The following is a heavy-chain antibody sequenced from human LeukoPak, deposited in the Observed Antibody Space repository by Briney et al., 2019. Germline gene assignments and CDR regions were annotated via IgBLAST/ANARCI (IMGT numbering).Heavy chain of an antibody. CDR2: IYYGENT. CDR3: AAYLYYYDSSGYWINWFDP. J-gene: IGHJ5*02. Sequence: SETLSLTCTVSGGSISSGPYYWGWIRQPPGKGLEWIGNIYYGENTYYNPSLKSRVTISIDTSKNQFYLKLSSVTAADTAVYYCAAYLYYYDSSGYWINWFDPWGQGTLVTVSS. CDR1: GGSISSGPYY. D-gene: IGHD3-22*01. V-gene: IGHV4-39*01.